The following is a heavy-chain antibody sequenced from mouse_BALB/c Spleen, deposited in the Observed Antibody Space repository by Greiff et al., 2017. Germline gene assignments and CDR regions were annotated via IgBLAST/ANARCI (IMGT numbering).Heavy chain of an antibody. CDR1: GFSLTSYG. V-gene: IGHV2-9*02. CDR2: IWAGGST. D-gene: IGHD2-4*01. CDR3: ARGDYGYAMDY. Sequence: VQLQESGPGLVAPSQSLSITCTVSGFSLTSYGVHWVRQPPGKGLEWLGVIWAGGSTNYNSALMSRLSISKDNSKSQVFLKMNSLQTDDTAMYYCARGDYGYAMDYWGQGTSVTVSS. J-gene: IGHJ4*01.